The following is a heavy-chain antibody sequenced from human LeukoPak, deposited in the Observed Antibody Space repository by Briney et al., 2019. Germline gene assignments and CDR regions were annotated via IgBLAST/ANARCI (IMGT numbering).Heavy chain of an antibody. D-gene: IGHD3-10*01. CDR1: GFSISSGYY. Sequence: SETLSLTCGVSGFSISSGYYWGWIRQPPGKGPEWIGTIFHSGNTYYNPSLKSRVTISVDTSKNQFSLKLSSVTAADTAVYYCASTMKVWYYSDYWGQGTLVTVSS. CDR3: ASTMKVWYYSDY. V-gene: IGHV4-38-2*01. J-gene: IGHJ4*02. CDR2: IFHSGNT.